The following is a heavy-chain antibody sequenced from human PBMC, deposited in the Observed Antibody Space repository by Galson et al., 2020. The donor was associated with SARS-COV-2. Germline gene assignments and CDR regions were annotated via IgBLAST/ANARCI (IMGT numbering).Heavy chain of an antibody. J-gene: IGHJ6*03. CDR3: SRIIVTAYCFSDMDV. D-gene: IGHD2-21*02. CDR2: IFHSGYT. Sequence: SETLSLTCAVSGGSISSSDWWGWVRQPPGKGLEWIGEIFHSGYTNYNPSLKSRVTMSLDTSKNQFSLNLSSVTAADTALYYCSRIIVTAYCFSDMDVWGKGTTVTVSS. V-gene: IGHV4-4*02. CDR1: GGSISSSDW.